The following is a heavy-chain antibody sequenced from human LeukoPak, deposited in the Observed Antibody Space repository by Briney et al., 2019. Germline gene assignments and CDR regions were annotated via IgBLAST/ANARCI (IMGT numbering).Heavy chain of an antibody. V-gene: IGHV3-74*01. J-gene: IGHJ3*01. CDR1: GFTFGSCW. Sequence: GGSLRLSCAASGFTFGSCWVHWVRQAPGKGLVWVSLINADGSTTTYADSVKGRFTISRDNARNTVSLQMNSLTIEDTAVYYCVVVVEPPNSDGFDVWGQGTMITVSS. CDR2: INADGSTT. CDR3: VVVVEPPNSDGFDV. D-gene: IGHD1-14*01.